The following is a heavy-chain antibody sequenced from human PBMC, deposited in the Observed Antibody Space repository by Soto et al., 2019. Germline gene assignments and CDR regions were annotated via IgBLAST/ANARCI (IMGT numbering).Heavy chain of an antibody. D-gene: IGHD3-22*01. J-gene: IGHJ4*02. V-gene: IGHV3-23*01. CDR3: AKDVSYYYDSSGYYNDY. CDR1: GFTFSSYA. Sequence: PGGSLRLSCAASGFTFSSYAMSWVRQAPGKGLEWVSAISGSGGSTYYADSVKGRFTISRDNPKNTLYLQMNSLRAEDTAVYYCAKDVSYYYDSSGYYNDYWGQGTLVTVSS. CDR2: ISGSGGST.